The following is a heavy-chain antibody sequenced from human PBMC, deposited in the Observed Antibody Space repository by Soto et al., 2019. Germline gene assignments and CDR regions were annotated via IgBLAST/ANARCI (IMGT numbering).Heavy chain of an antibody. CDR3: ARGRGSTGYLGREHYFDY. D-gene: IGHD2-2*01. CDR2: IDIGGNT. J-gene: IGHJ4*02. Sequence: GGSLRLSCAASGFSVTNNYMNWVRQAPGKGLEWVSIIDIGGNTYYADSVKDRFTISRDNSRNTLYLHMDSLRAEDTAVYDCARGRGSTGYLGREHYFDYWGQGT. CDR1: GFSVTNNY. V-gene: IGHV3-66*01.